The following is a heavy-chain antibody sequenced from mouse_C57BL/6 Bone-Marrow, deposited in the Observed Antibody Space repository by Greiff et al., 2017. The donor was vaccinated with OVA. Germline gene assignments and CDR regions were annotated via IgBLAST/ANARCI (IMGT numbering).Heavy chain of an antibody. CDR2: LNHAGSST. CDR3: ASWGWYWYFDV. Sequence: EVKLVESEGGLVQPGSSMKLSCTASGFTFSDYYMAWVRQGPEKGLEWVANLNHAGSSTYYLDYLKSRFTISRDNANNTLYLQLSSLKSEDTAAYYCASWGWYWYFDVWGTGTTVTVSS. J-gene: IGHJ1*03. CDR1: GFTFSDYY. D-gene: IGHD3-3*01. V-gene: IGHV5-16*01.